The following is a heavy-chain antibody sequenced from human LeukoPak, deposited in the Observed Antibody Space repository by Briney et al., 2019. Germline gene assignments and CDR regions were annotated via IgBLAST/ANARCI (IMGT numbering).Heavy chain of an antibody. V-gene: IGHV3-23*01. D-gene: IGHD3-22*01. Sequence: GGSLRLSCAASRFTFSNYAMNWVRQAPGKGLEWVSSIGGSGGNTYYADSVKGRFTISRDNSKNTLYLQMNSLRAEDTAVYYCAKYARGSGYYPFDDWGQGTLVTVSS. CDR3: AKYARGSGYYPFDD. CDR2: IGGSGGNT. CDR1: RFTFSNYA. J-gene: IGHJ4*02.